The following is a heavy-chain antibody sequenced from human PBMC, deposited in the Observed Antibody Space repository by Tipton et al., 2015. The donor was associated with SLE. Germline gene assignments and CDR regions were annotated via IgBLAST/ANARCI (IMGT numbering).Heavy chain of an antibody. CDR1: GGSISSFY. CDR2: LYYSGST. J-gene: IGHJ4*02. CDR3: ARHAPGQNFDY. Sequence: LRLSCTVSGGSISSFYWSWIRLPPGKGLEWIGYLYYSGSTKYNPSLKSRVTISVDTSKNQFSLKLSSVTAADTAVYYCARHAPGQNFDYWGQGTLVTVSS. V-gene: IGHV4-59*08. D-gene: IGHD3-10*01.